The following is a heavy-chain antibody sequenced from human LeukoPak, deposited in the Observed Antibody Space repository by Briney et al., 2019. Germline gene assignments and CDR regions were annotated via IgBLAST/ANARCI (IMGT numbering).Heavy chain of an antibody. Sequence: SETLSLTCTVSGGSISSYYWSWIRQPAGKGLERIGRIYTSGSTNYIPSLKSRVTMSVDTSTNQFSLKLSSVTAADTAVYYCARAKPSVRGVTLYFDYWGQGTLVTVSP. J-gene: IGHJ4*02. D-gene: IGHD3-10*01. V-gene: IGHV4-4*07. CDR1: GGSISSYY. CDR3: ARAKPSVRGVTLYFDY. CDR2: IYTSGST.